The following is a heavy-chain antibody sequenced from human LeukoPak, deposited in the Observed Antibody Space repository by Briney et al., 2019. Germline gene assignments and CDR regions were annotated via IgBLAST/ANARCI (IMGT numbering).Heavy chain of an antibody. D-gene: IGHD6-19*01. CDR3: AKDARRSSGWYFFDH. CDR2: ISASGGST. V-gene: IGHV3-23*01. J-gene: IGHJ4*02. CDR1: GFTFSSYA. Sequence: GGSLRLSCAASGFTFSSYAMSWVRQAPGKGLEWVSAISASGGSTYYADSMKGRFTISRDNSKNTLYLQMNSLRADDTAVYYCAKDARRSSGWYFFDHWGQGILVTVSS.